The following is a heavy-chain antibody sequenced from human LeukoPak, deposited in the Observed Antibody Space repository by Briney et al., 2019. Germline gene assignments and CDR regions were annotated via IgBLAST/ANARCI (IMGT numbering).Heavy chain of an antibody. Sequence: SQTLSLTCTVSGGSISSGGYYWSWIRQHPGKGLEWIGYIYYSGSTYYNPSLKSRVTISVDTSKNQFSLKLSSVTAADTAVYYCARGVVNAGATGDWGQGTLVTVSS. V-gene: IGHV4-31*03. D-gene: IGHD1-26*01. CDR3: ARGVVNAGATGD. J-gene: IGHJ4*02. CDR1: GGSISSGGYY. CDR2: IYYSGST.